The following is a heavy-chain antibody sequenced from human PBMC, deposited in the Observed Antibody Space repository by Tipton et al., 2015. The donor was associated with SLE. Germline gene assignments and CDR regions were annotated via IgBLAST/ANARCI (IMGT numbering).Heavy chain of an antibody. Sequence: TLSLTCTVSGGSISSSSYYWGWIRQPPGKGLEWIGNIYHSGSTYYNPSLKSRVTISLDTSKNQFSLKLSSVTAADTAVYYCARGVIAAAGTGGDYWGQGTLVTVSS. CDR1: GGSISSSSYY. CDR2: IYHSGST. D-gene: IGHD6-13*01. J-gene: IGHJ4*02. CDR3: ARGVIAAAGTGGDY. V-gene: IGHV4-39*07.